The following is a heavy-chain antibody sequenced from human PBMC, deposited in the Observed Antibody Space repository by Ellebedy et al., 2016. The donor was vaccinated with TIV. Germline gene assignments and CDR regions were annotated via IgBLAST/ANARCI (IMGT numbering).Heavy chain of an antibody. CDR3: AKEGGYRTGLNAFDI. Sequence: AASVKVSCKASGYSFSDYGISWVRQAPGQGLEWMGWISGYHGGTNYAQAFQGRVTFSTDTSTKTAYMELRSLRSDDTAVYYCAKEGGYRTGLNAFDIWGQGTVVIVSS. CDR1: GYSFSDYG. J-gene: IGHJ3*02. CDR2: ISGYHGGT. V-gene: IGHV1-18*01. D-gene: IGHD2-8*02.